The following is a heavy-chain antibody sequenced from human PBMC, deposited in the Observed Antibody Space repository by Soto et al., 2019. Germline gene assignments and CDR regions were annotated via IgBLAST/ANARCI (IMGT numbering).Heavy chain of an antibody. CDR2: ISSSSSTI. D-gene: IGHD6-25*01. V-gene: IGHV3-48*01. J-gene: IGHJ5*02. Sequence: EVQLVESGGGLVQPGGSLRLSCAASGFTFSSYSMNWVRQAPGKGLEWVSYISSSSSTIYYADSVKGRFTISRDNAKNSLYLQMNSLRAEDTAEYYCARGGPSPPDPWGQGTLVTVSS. CDR1: GFTFSSYS. CDR3: ARGGPSPPDP.